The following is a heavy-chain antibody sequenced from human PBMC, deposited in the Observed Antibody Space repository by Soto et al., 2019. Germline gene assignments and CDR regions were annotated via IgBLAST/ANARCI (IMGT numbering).Heavy chain of an antibody. Sequence: WGSLRLSCPASGFTFSSYGMHWVRQAPGKGLEWVAFIWHDGGNKFYAESVKGRFTISREHSKNTLYLQMTSLSAEDTAMYYCARDGPVNTGFGKDYWGQGTLVTVSS. V-gene: IGHV3-33*01. CDR2: IWHDGGNK. CDR1: GFTFSSYG. D-gene: IGHD3-16*01. CDR3: ARDGPVNTGFGKDY. J-gene: IGHJ4*02.